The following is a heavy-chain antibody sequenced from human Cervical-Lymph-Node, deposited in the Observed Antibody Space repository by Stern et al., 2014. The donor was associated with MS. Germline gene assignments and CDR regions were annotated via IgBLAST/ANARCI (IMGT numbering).Heavy chain of an antibody. CDR1: GYIFTTYG. D-gene: IGHD2-2*01. Sequence: QVQLGQSGVEVKKPGASVNVSCKASGYIFTTYGFSWVRQAPGQGLEWMGWISAHNGDTNYAQKLQGRVTLTTDTSKSTAYMELRSLRSDDTAVYYCARDGTGYGCSFLNDWGQGTLITVSS. J-gene: IGHJ4*02. CDR2: ISAHNGDT. V-gene: IGHV1-18*01. CDR3: ARDGTGYGCSFLND.